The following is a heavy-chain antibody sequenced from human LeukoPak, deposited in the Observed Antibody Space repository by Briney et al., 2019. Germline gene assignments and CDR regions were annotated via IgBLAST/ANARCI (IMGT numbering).Heavy chain of an antibody. V-gene: IGHV3-30*04. CDR1: GFIFSSHA. CDR3: GRHIYPWKYADGFDI. CDR2: ISYDGSNT. Sequence: GRSLRLSCAASGFIFSSHAMYWVRQAPGKGLEWVAAISYDGSNTYYADSVKGRFTISRDNSKGTLYLQVNSLRAEDTAVYYCGRHIYPWKYADGFDIWGQGAMVTVSS. J-gene: IGHJ3*02. D-gene: IGHD1-7*01.